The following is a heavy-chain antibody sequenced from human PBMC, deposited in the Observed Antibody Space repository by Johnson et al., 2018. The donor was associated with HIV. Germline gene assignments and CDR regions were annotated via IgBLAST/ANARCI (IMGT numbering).Heavy chain of an antibody. CDR1: GFTFSSYW. CDR2: IKQDGSEK. V-gene: IGHV3-7*01. J-gene: IGHJ3*02. D-gene: IGHD1-1*01. CDR3: ARAWKSAFDI. Sequence: MQLVESGGGLVQPGGSLRLSCAASGFTFSSYWMTWVRQAPGKGLEWVANIKQDGSEKYYVDSVKGRFTISRDNPKNSLYLQMNSLRSEDTAVYYCARAWKSAFDIWGQGTMVTVSS.